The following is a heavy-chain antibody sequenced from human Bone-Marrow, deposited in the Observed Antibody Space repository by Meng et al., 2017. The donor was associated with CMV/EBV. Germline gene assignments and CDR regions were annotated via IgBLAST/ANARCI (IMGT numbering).Heavy chain of an antibody. D-gene: IGHD2-2*01. Sequence: SGYTFTRFYIPWIRQAPGQGLEWMGVINPSGGSTNYAQTFQDRITMTEDMSTSTVYMELSSLRSEDTAVYYCARGGDGNLGSSTSCPHWGQGTLVTVSS. CDR1: GYTFTRFY. V-gene: IGHV1-46*01. J-gene: IGHJ4*02. CDR2: INPSGGST. CDR3: ARGGDGNLGSSTSCPH.